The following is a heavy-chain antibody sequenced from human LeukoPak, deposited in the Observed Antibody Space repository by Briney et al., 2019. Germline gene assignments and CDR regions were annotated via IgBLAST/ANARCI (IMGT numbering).Heavy chain of an antibody. CDR1: GFTFSRSA. J-gene: IGHJ4*02. Sequence: PGRSLRLSCAASGFTFSRSAMHWVRQAPGKGLEWVAVISLDGSKKYYADSVRGRFTISRDDPKNTLYLQMNSLRAEDTAVYYCARDLRNSGYVDYWGQGTLVTVPS. D-gene: IGHD5-12*01. CDR3: ARDLRNSGYVDY. V-gene: IGHV3-30-3*01. CDR2: ISLDGSKK.